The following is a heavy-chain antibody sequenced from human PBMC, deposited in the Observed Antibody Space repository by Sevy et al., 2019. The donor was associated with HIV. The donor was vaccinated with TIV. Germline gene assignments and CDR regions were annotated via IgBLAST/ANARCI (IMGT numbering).Heavy chain of an antibody. J-gene: IGHJ6*02. CDR3: AKYQGVDWNDGERYYDYCGMDV. V-gene: IGHV3-30*02. D-gene: IGHD1-1*01. Sequence: GGSLRLSCAASGFTFSSYGMHWVRQAPGKGLEWVAFIRYDGSNKYYADSVKGRFNISRDNSKDTLYLQMNSLRAEDTAVDYGAKYQGVDWNDGERYYDYCGMDVWGQGTTVTVSS. CDR2: IRYDGSNK. CDR1: GFTFSSYG.